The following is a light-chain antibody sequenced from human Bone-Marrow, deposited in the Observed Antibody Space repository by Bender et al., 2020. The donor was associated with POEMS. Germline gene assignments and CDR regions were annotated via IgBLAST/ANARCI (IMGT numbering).Light chain of an antibody. CDR2: GVT. Sequence: QSALTQPAYVSGSPGQSITISCTGTSSDVGGYKYVSWYQQHPGKAPKLMIFGVTNRPSGVSNRFSGSKSGNTASLTISGLQAEDEADYYCSSYAGSSNLLFGGGTKLTVL. V-gene: IGLV2-14*03. CDR1: SSDVGGYKY. CDR3: SSYAGSSNLL. J-gene: IGLJ3*02.